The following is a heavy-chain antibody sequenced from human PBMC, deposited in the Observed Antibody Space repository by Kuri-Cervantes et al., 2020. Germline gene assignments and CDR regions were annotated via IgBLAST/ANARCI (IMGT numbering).Heavy chain of an antibody. CDR1: GFTFSSYW. V-gene: IGHV3-7*01. Sequence: GGSLRLSCAASGFTFSSYWMSWVRQAPGKGLEWVANIRQDGNEKYYVDSVKGRFTISRDNVKNSLFLQMNSLRAEDTAVYYCARRVYGSSADDWGQGTLVTVSS. CDR3: ARRVYGSSADD. CDR2: IRQDGNEK. J-gene: IGHJ4*02. D-gene: IGHD2-8*01.